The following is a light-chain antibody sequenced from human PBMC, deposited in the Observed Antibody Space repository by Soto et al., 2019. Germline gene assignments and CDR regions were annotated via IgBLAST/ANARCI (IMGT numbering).Light chain of an antibody. CDR3: KQYATSPPIT. CDR2: AAS. J-gene: IGKJ5*01. CDR1: QTVSSNQ. Sequence: EIVLTQSPGTLSLSPGEGATLSCRASQTVSSNQLAWYQQKPGQSPRLLVYAASTRAPGIPDRFSGSGSGTDCTLTIIRLEPEDFAVYYCKQYATSPPITFGQGTRLDIK. V-gene: IGKV3-20*01.